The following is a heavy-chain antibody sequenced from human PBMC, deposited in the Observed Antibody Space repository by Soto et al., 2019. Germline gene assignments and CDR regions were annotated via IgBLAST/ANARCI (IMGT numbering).Heavy chain of an antibody. J-gene: IGHJ4*02. CDR2: ISSSGSTI. D-gene: IGHD1-1*01. Sequence: GGSLRLSCAASGFTFSSYEMNWVRQAPGKGLEWVSYISSSGSTIYYADSVKGRFTISRDNAKNSLYLQMNSLRAEDTAVYYCARDYPLALGFDYWGQGTLVTVSS. V-gene: IGHV3-48*03. CDR1: GFTFSSYE. CDR3: ARDYPLALGFDY.